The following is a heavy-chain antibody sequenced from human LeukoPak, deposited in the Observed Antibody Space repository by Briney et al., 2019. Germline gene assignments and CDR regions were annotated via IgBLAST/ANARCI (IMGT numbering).Heavy chain of an antibody. Sequence: GXGLEXXAXIWYDGSNKYYADSVKGRFTISRDNSKNTLYLQMNSLRAEDTAVYYCARVFIPYDSSGYNWFDPWGQGTLVTVSS. CDR3: ARVFIPYDSSGYNWFDP. V-gene: IGHV3-33*01. D-gene: IGHD3-22*01. J-gene: IGHJ5*02. CDR2: IWYDGSNK.